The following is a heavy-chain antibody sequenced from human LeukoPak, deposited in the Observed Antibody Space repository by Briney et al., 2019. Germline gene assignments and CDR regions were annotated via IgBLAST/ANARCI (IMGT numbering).Heavy chain of an antibody. D-gene: IGHD1-26*01. V-gene: IGHV1-8*01. CDR3: ARGSSLWDMDV. CDR1: GYTFTSYD. Sequence: GSSVKVSCKASGYTFTSYDINWVRPATGQGLEWMGWMNPNSGNTGYAQKFQGRVTMTRNTSISTAYMELSSLRSEDTAVYYCARGSSLWDMDVWGQGTTVTVSS. J-gene: IGHJ6*02. CDR2: MNPNSGNT.